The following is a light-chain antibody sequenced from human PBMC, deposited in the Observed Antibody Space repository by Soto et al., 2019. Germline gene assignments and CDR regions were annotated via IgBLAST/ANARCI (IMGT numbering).Light chain of an antibody. J-gene: IGLJ2*01. CDR2: DVR. CDR1: SSDVGAYDH. V-gene: IGLV2-14*03. CDR3: ASKTTSSTVL. Sequence: QSVLTQPSSMSGSPGQSITISCTGTSSDVGAYDHVSWHQQRPGRAPKVLIYDVRIRPSEVSNRFSGSKSGDTASLTLSGLQDEDGAIYYCASKTTSSTVLFGGGTKLTVL.